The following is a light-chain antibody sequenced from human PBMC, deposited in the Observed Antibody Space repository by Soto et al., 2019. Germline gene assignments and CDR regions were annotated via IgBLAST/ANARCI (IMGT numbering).Light chain of an antibody. CDR1: QSVRSS. CDR2: DAS. Sequence: EIVMTQSPVTLSMSPGERATLSCRASQSVRSSLAWFQQRPGQAPRLLIYDASTRATGFPARFSGSGSGTEFTLTISRLQSEDFAVYYCQQYSHWPQTFGQGTKVDIK. J-gene: IGKJ2*01. V-gene: IGKV3-15*01. CDR3: QQYSHWPQT.